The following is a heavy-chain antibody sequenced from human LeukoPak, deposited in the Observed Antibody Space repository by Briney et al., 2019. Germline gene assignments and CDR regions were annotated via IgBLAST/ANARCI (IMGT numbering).Heavy chain of an antibody. V-gene: IGHV1-69*02. D-gene: IGHD6-6*01. CDR1: GGTFSIYT. Sequence: GASVKVSCKASGGTFSIYTISWVRQAPGQGLEWMGRIIPILGIANYAQTFQGRVTITADKSTSTDYMELSSLRSDDTAVYYCARTIAASTMGFDPWGQGTLVTVSS. CDR2: IIPILGIA. J-gene: IGHJ5*02. CDR3: ARTIAASTMGFDP.